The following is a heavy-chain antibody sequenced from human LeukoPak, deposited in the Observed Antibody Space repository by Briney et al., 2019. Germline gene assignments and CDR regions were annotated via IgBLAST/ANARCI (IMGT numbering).Heavy chain of an antibody. V-gene: IGHV1-2*02. CDR3: ARDDREDIVAIMGY. CDR2: INPNSGGT. Sequence: ASVKVSCKXSGYTFTDYYMHWVRQAPGQGLEWMGWINPNSGGTNYAQKFQGRVTMTRDTSISTAYMELSRLRSDDTAVYYCARDDREDIVAIMGYWGQGTLVTVSS. CDR1: GYTFTDYY. J-gene: IGHJ4*02. D-gene: IGHD5-12*01.